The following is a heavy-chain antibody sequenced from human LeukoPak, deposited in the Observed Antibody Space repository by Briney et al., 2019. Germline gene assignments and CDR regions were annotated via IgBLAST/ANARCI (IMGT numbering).Heavy chain of an antibody. V-gene: IGHV4-34*01. CDR2: INHSGST. Sequence: SETLSLTCAVYGGSFSGYYWSWIRQPPGKGLEWIGEINHSGSTYYNPSLKSRVTISVDTSKNQFSLKLSSVTAADTAVCYCARQRSGYSYGLFDYWGQGTLVTVSS. CDR3: ARQRSGYSYGLFDY. J-gene: IGHJ4*02. D-gene: IGHD5-18*01. CDR1: GGSFSGYY.